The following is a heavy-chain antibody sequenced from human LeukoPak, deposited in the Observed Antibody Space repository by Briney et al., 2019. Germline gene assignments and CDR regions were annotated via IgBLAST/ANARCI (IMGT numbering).Heavy chain of an antibody. D-gene: IGHD3-22*01. CDR1: GFTFSSYS. Sequence: GGSLRLSCAASGFTFSSYSMNWVRQAPGKGLEWVSSISSSSSYIYYADSVKGRFTISRDNAKNSLYLQMNSQRAEDTAVYYCAREPHYYDSSLGAFDIWGQGTMVTASS. CDR3: AREPHYYDSSLGAFDI. J-gene: IGHJ3*02. V-gene: IGHV3-21*01. CDR2: ISSSSSYI.